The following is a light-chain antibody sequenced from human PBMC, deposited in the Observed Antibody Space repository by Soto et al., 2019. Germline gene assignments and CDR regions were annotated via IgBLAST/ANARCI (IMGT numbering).Light chain of an antibody. CDR3: QKYDSAPFT. Sequence: DIQMTQSPSSLSASVGDRVTITCRASQDIGYFLTWSQQRPGKVPPLISYSASSLFSGAPSRFRGSGSGTDFTLTIFSPQPDVVATYYCQKYDSAPFTFGPGTRVAIK. V-gene: IGKV1-27*01. CDR2: SAS. CDR1: QDIGYF. J-gene: IGKJ3*01.